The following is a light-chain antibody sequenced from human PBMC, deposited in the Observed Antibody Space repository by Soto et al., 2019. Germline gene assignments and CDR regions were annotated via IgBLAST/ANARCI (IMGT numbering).Light chain of an antibody. V-gene: IGKV1-39*01. J-gene: IGKJ1*01. CDR2: AAS. CDR3: QQSYSAPRT. CDR1: QRISSY. Sequence: DIQMTQSPSSLSASVGDRVTITCRARQRISSYLNWYQQKPGKAPKILIYAASNLQSGVPSRFSGSGSGTDFTLTISSLQPEDFATYYFQQSYSAPRTFGQGTKVEIK.